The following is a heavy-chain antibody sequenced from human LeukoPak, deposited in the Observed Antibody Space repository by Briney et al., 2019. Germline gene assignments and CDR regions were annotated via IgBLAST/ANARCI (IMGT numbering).Heavy chain of an antibody. CDR1: GFTFSAYW. V-gene: IGHV3-74*01. J-gene: IGHJ4*02. CDR2: INNDGTAT. CDR3: ARHIAAAGFDY. D-gene: IGHD6-13*01. Sequence: GGSLRLSCAASGFTFSAYWMHWVRQVPGKGLVWVSRINNDGTATFFADSVKGRFTISRDNAKNSLYLQMNSLRAEDMALYYCARHIAAAGFDYWGQGTLVTVSS.